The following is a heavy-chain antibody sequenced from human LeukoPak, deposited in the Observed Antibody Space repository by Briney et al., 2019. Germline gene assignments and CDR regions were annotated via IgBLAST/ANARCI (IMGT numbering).Heavy chain of an antibody. D-gene: IGHD3-10*01. V-gene: IGHV1-18*01. CDR1: GYTFSSYG. CDR2: IGAYNGNT. J-gene: IGHJ5*02. Sequence: ASVKVSCMASGYTFSSYGISWVRQAPGQGLEWMGWIGAYNGNTNYAQKLQGRVTMTTDTSTSTAYMELRSLRSDDTAVYYCARDVTWFGELLSWFDPWGQGTLVTVSS. CDR3: ARDVTWFGELLSWFDP.